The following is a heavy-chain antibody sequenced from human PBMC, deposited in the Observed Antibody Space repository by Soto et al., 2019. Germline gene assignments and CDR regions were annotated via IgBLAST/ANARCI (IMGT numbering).Heavy chain of an antibody. Sequence: PGGSLRLSCAASGFSFSYYEMNWVRQAPGKGLEWVSYISSSGGAIYYADSVKGRFTISRDNAKKSLYLQMNSLRVEDTAVYYCAKMWARDMDVWGQGTTVTVSS. CDR3: AKMWARDMDV. CDR1: GFSFSYYE. D-gene: IGHD1-26*01. J-gene: IGHJ6*02. CDR2: ISSSGGAI. V-gene: IGHV3-48*03.